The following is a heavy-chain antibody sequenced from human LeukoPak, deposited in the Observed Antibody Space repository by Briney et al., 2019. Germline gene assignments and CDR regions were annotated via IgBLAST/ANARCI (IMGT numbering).Heavy chain of an antibody. V-gene: IGHV3-30*16. CDR3: AMTLLYCSGGSCYKAWHGMDV. CDR2: ISYDGSNK. CDR1: RFTFRRYA. Sequence: GRSLRLSCAPSRFTFRRYAMHSVRHAPAKGLEWVAVISYDGSNKYYADSVKGRFTISRDNSKNTLYLLMNSLTAEDSAVYYSAMTLLYCSGGSCYKAWHGMDVWGKGTTVTVSS. D-gene: IGHD2-15*01. J-gene: IGHJ6*04.